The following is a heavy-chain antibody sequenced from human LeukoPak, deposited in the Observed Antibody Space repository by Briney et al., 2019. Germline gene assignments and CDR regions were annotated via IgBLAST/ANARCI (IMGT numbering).Heavy chain of an antibody. J-gene: IGHJ3*02. CDR1: GFTFSNCS. CDR2: IRSSSSTI. CDR3: ARAKRNGFDI. Sequence: GGSLRLSCEASGFTFSNCSMNWVRQAPGKGLEWVSYIRSSSSTIYYADSVKGRFTISRDNAKNSLYLQMNSLRAEDTAVYYCARAKRNGFDIWGRGTMVTVSS. V-gene: IGHV3-48*01.